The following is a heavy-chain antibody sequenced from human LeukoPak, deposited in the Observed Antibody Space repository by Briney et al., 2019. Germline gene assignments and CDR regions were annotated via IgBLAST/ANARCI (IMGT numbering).Heavy chain of an antibody. CDR2: IYYSGST. CDR1: GGSISSSSSY. J-gene: IGHJ4*02. D-gene: IGHD3-22*01. CDR3: ARHGDYYDSSGNFDY. V-gene: IGHV4-39*01. Sequence: PSETLSLTCTVSGGSISSSSSYWGWIRQPPGKGLEWIGSIYYSGSTYYNPSLKSRVTISVDTSKNQFSLKLSSVTAADTAVYYCARHGDYYDSSGNFDYWGQGTLVTVSS.